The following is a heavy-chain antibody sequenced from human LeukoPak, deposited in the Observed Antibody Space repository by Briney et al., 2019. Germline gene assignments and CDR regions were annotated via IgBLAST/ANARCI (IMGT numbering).Heavy chain of an antibody. V-gene: IGHV4-34*01. D-gene: IGHD6-19*01. CDR1: GGSFSGYY. Sequence: SETLSLTCAVYGGSFSGYYWSWIRQPPGKGLEWIGEINHSGSTNYNPSLKSRVTISVDTSKNQFSLKLKSVTAADTAVYYCARRPAGTIDYWGQGTLVTVSS. CDR2: INHSGST. J-gene: IGHJ4*02. CDR3: ARRPAGTIDY.